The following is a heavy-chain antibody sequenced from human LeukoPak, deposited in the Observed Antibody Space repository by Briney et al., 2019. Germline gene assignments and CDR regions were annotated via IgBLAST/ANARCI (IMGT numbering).Heavy chain of an antibody. CDR2: TYYRSKWYN. CDR3: AREGLRSYYYYYGMDV. Sequence: SQTLSLTCAISGDSFSSNSAAWNWIRQSPSRGLEWLGRTYYRSKWYNDYAVSVKSRITINPDTSKNQFSLQLNSVTPEDTAVYYCAREGLRSYYYYYGMDVWGQGTTVTVSS. D-gene: IGHD4-17*01. J-gene: IGHJ6*02. V-gene: IGHV6-1*01. CDR1: GDSFSSNSAA.